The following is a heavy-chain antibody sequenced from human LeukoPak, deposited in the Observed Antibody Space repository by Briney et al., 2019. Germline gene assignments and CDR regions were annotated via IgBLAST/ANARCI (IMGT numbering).Heavy chain of an antibody. D-gene: IGHD3-10*01. CDR3: AMVSDGY. V-gene: IGHV3-30*03. Sequence: PGGSLRLSCAASGFTFSSYGMHWVRQAPGKGLEWVAVISYDGSNKYYADSVEGRFTISRDNSKNTLYLQMNSLRAEDTAVYYCAMVSDGYWGQGTLVTVSS. CDR2: ISYDGSNK. J-gene: IGHJ4*02. CDR1: GFTFSSYG.